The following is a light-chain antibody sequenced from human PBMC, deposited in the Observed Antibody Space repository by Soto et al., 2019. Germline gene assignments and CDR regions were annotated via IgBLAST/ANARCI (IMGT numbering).Light chain of an antibody. V-gene: IGKV4-1*01. CDR3: QHSYSSPLT. J-gene: IGKJ4*01. Sequence: VVTQSPDSLAVSLGERATINCKSSQSLLYNSDNKNYLAWYQQKPGQPPKLLIYWATSRGFGVPDRFIGSGSGTDFTLTIASLQADDGAVYFCQHSYSSPLTFGGGPRWRSN. CDR2: WAT. CDR1: QSLLYNSDNKNY.